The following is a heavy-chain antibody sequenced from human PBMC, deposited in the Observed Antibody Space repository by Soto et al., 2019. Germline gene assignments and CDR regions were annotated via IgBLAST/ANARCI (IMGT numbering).Heavy chain of an antibody. D-gene: IGHD1-26*01. CDR1: GFTFSSYA. CDR2: ISGSGGST. J-gene: IGHJ6*03. V-gene: IGHV3-23*01. Sequence: GGSLRLSCAASGFTFSSYAMSWVRQAPGKGLEWVSAISGSGGSTYYADSVKGRFTISRDNSKNTLYLQMNSLRAEDTAVYYCAREGYGYYQLPYYYYYMDVWGKGTTVTVSS. CDR3: AREGYGYYQLPYYYYYMDV.